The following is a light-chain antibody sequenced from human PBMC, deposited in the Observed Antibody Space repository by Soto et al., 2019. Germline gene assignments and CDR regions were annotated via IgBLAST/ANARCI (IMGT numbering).Light chain of an antibody. CDR3: QQYNSWPVT. Sequence: EIVMTQSPATLSVSPGERVTLSCRASQSVSSTLAWYQQKPGQAPRLLIYGASTRATDIPARFTGSGSGTEFTLTIGSLRSEDFAVYYCQQYNSWPVTFGQGTKVDIK. V-gene: IGKV3-15*01. J-gene: IGKJ1*01. CDR2: GAS. CDR1: QSVSST.